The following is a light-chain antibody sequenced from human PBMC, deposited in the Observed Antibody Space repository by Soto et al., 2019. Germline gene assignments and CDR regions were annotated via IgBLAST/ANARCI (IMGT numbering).Light chain of an antibody. CDR2: DVT. V-gene: IGLV2-11*01. J-gene: IGLJ1*01. CDR3: CSNAGNVEV. Sequence: QSALTQPPSVSGSPGQSVTISCTGTSSDVGAYNYVAWYQQHPGKAPKIMIYDVTKRPSGVPDRFSGSKSGNTASLTISGLQAEDEADYYSCSNAGNVEVFGTGTKVTVL. CDR1: SSDVGAYNY.